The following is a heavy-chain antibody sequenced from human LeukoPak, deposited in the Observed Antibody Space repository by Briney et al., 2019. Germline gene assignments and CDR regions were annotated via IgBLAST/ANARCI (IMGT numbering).Heavy chain of an antibody. J-gene: IGHJ3*02. CDR3: AREVPPNIVVVPAAKDAFDI. CDR1: GFTFSSYS. D-gene: IGHD2-2*01. Sequence: GGSLRLSCAASGFTFSSYSMNWVRQAPGKGLEWVSSISSSSSYIYYADSVKGRFTISRDNAKNSLYLQMNSLRAEDTAVYYCAREVPPNIVVVPAAKDAFDIWGQGTMVTVSS. V-gene: IGHV3-21*01. CDR2: ISSSSSYI.